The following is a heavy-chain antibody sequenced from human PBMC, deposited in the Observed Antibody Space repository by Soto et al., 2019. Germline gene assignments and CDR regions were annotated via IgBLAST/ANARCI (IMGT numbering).Heavy chain of an antibody. CDR3: EREISMMEDDTYFDC. D-gene: IGHD3-22*01. V-gene: IGHV3-74*01. Sequence: PGGSLRLSCEASGFTFSSHWMHWVRQVPGKGLVWVSRINSDGSSTRHADPVKGRFTISRDNAKNTLYLQMNSLRAEDTAVYFCEREISMMEDDTYFDCWGQGTLVSVSS. CDR1: GFTFSSHW. J-gene: IGHJ4*02. CDR2: INSDGSST.